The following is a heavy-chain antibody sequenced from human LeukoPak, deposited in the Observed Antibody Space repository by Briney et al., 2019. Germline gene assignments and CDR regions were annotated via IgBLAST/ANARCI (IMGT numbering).Heavy chain of an antibody. V-gene: IGHV1-69*05. CDR1: GGTFSSYA. CDR2: IIPIFGTA. CDR3: AADVYYYDSSGYFDY. J-gene: IGHJ4*02. Sequence: SVKVSCKASGGTFSSYAISWVRQAPGQGLEWMGGIIPIFGTANYAQKFQGRVTITTDESTSTAYMELSSLRSEDTAVYYYAADVYYYDSSGYFDYWGQGTLVTVSS. D-gene: IGHD3-22*01.